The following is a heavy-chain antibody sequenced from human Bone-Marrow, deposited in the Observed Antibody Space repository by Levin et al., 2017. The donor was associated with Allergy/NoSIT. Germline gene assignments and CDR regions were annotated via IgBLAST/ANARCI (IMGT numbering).Heavy chain of an antibody. D-gene: IGHD3-10*01. Sequence: SSETLSLTCAVSGDSISSADHSWSWIRQPPGKGLEWIGYILQGERTNYNPSLKSRVTISGDRPRNQFSLNLRSVTAADTAVYFCARGLRGQSDYWGQGTLVTVSS. CDR2: ILQGERT. V-gene: IGHV4-30-2*01. J-gene: IGHJ4*02. CDR1: GDSISSADHS. CDR3: ARGLRGQSDY.